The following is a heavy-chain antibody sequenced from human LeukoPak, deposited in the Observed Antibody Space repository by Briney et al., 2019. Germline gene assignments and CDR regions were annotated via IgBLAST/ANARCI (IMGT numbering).Heavy chain of an antibody. CDR1: GFTFDDYA. Sequence: GRSLRLSCAASGFTFDDYAMHWVRQAPWKGLEWVSGISWNSGSIGYADSVKGRFTISRDNAKNSLYLQMNSLRAEDMALYYCAKGAYSSRGGDYFDYWGQGTLVTVSS. D-gene: IGHD6-13*01. CDR3: AKGAYSSRGGDYFDY. V-gene: IGHV3-9*03. CDR2: ISWNSGSI. J-gene: IGHJ4*02.